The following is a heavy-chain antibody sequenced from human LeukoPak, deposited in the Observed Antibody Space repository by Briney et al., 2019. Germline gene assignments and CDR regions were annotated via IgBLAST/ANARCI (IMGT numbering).Heavy chain of an antibody. CDR1: GGSITSGGYY. CDR2: VSHSGST. J-gene: IGHJ6*03. CDR3: ARSWNPLHYYYYYMDD. D-gene: IGHD1-1*01. V-gene: IGHV4-30-2*01. Sequence: NASETLSLTCTVSGGSITSGGYYWSWIRQPPGKGLEWIGYVSHSGSTHYNPSLKSRVTISEDRSKNQFSLNLNSVTAADTAVYYCARSWNPLHYYYYYMDDWGKGTTVTVSS.